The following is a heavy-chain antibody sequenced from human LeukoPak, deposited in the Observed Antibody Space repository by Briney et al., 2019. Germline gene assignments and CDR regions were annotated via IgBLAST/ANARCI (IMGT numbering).Heavy chain of an antibody. CDR1: GFTFSSYG. V-gene: IGHV3-33*06. CDR2: IWYDGTDE. CDR3: AKDTTTTRLGFDY. Sequence: GGSLRLSCAASGFTFSSYGMHWVRQAPGKGLEWVAVIWYDGTDEYYADSVKGRFTVSRDNSKKTLYLQMNSLRAEDTAVYYCAKDTTTTRLGFDYWGQGTLATVSS. D-gene: IGHD1-1*01. J-gene: IGHJ4*02.